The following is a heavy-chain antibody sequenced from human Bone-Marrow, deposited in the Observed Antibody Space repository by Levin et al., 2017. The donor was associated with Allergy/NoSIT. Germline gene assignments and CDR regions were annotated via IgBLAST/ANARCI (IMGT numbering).Heavy chain of an antibody. J-gene: IGHJ6*02. CDR1: GFTVSDNY. CDR3: ARMSWPYYYYALDV. CDR2: IYSGGNT. Sequence: GGSLRLSCAGSGFTVSDNYMSWVRQAPGKGLEWVSIIYSGGNTYYPESVKGRFTISRDSSKNTLYLQMNSLRAEDAAVYYCARMSWPYYYYALDVWGQGTTVTVSS. V-gene: IGHV3-53*01. D-gene: IGHD5/OR15-5a*01.